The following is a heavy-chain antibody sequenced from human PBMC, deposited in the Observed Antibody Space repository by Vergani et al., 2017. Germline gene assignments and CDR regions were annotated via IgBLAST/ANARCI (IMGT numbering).Heavy chain of an antibody. D-gene: IGHD3-10*01. J-gene: IGHJ3*01. Sequence: EKLLVQSGSETKKPGESLKISCQAFGYIFSNFWIGWVRQRPGRGLEWMGIIYPGDSEVKSNPTFRGQVFFSVDTSVNTAYLQWRSLQASDTATYFCASGGHGSENGGALQLWGQGTNITVSS. CDR1: GYIFSNFW. CDR3: ASGGHGSENGGALQL. CDR2: IYPGDSEV. V-gene: IGHV5-51*01.